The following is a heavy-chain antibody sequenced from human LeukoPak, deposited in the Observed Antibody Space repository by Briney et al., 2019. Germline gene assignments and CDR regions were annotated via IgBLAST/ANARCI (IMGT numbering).Heavy chain of an antibody. CDR1: GFTFSSYG. Sequence: GWSLRLSCAASGFTFSSYGMHWVRQAPGTGLEWVAVIWYDGSNKYYADSVKGRFTISRDNSKNTLYLQMNSLRAEDTAVYYCARSTAPPAPVDYWGQGTLVTVSS. J-gene: IGHJ4*02. CDR2: IWYDGSNK. D-gene: IGHD5-18*01. CDR3: ARSTAPPAPVDY. V-gene: IGHV3-33*01.